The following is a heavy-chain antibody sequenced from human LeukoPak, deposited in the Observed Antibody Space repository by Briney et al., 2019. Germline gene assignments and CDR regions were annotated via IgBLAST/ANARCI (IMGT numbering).Heavy chain of an antibody. V-gene: IGHV5-51*01. CDR3: ASRKKGMATAGFDY. D-gene: IGHD5-24*01. Sequence: GESLKISCKGSGYSFSTYWIGWVRQMPGKGLEWMGVIYPGDSDTRYSPSFQGQVTISAEKSISTAYLQWSSLKASDTALYYCASRKKGMATAGFDYWGQGTQVTVSS. CDR1: GYSFSTYW. J-gene: IGHJ4*02. CDR2: IYPGDSDT.